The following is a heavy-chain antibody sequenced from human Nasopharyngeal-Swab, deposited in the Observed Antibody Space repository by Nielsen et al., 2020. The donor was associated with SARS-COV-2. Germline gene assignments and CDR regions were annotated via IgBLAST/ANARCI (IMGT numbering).Heavy chain of an antibody. CDR3: ARYVDTAMVTGDY. J-gene: IGHJ4*02. V-gene: IGHV3-21*01. Sequence: GESLKISCAASGFTFSSYSMNWVRQAPGKGLEWVSSISSSSSYIYYADSVKGRFTISRDNAMNSLYLQMNSLRAEDTAVYYCARYVDTAMVTGDYWGQGTLVTVSS. D-gene: IGHD5-18*01. CDR2: ISSSSSYI. CDR1: GFTFSSYS.